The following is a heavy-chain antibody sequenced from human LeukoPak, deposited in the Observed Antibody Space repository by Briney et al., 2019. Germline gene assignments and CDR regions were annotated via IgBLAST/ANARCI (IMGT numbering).Heavy chain of an antibody. CDR2: IYYSGST. CDR3: ARDDYGGNYYFDY. V-gene: IGHV4-39*06. CDR1: GGSISSSSYY. J-gene: IGHJ4*02. Sequence: SETLSLTCTVSGGSISSSSYYWGWIRQPPGKGLEWIGSIYYSGSTYYNPSLKSRVTISVDTSKNQFPLKLSSVTAADTAVYYCARDDYGGNYYFDYWGQGTLVTVSS. D-gene: IGHD4-23*01.